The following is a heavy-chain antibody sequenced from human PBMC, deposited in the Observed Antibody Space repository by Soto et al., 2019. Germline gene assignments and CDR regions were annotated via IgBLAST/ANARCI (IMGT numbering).Heavy chain of an antibody. D-gene: IGHD5-18*01. CDR3: ARDQDTAMARQRSYYYYYGMDV. Sequence: QVQLVESGGGVVQPGRSLRLSCAASGFTFSSYAMHWVRQAPGKGLEWVAVISYDGSNKYYADSVKGRFTISRDNSKNSLYLQMNSLSAEDTAVYYCARDQDTAMARQRSYYYYYGMDVWGQGTTVTVSS. J-gene: IGHJ6*02. CDR1: GFTFSSYA. CDR2: ISYDGSNK. V-gene: IGHV3-30-3*01.